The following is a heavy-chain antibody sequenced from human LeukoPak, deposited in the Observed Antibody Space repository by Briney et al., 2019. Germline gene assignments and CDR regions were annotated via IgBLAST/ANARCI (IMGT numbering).Heavy chain of an antibody. CDR3: ARFIVVVPAASDDAFDI. CDR2: ISYDGSNK. D-gene: IGHD2-2*01. V-gene: IGHV3-30-3*01. J-gene: IGHJ3*02. CDR1: GFTFSSYW. Sequence: GGSLRLSCAASGFTFSSYWMHWVRQAPGKGLEWVAVISYDGSNKYYADSVKGRFTISRDNSKNTLYLQMNSLRAGDTAVYYCARFIVVVPAASDDAFDIWGQGTMVTVSS.